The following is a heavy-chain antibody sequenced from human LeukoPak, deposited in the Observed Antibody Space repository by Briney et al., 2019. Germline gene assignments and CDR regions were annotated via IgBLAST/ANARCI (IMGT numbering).Heavy chain of an antibody. D-gene: IGHD6-6*01. J-gene: IGHJ3*02. CDR1: GYTFTGYY. CDR3: ARDVGQQLVPDAFDI. V-gene: IGHV1-2*02. CDR2: INPNSGGT. Sequence: ASVKVSCKASGYTFTGYYMHWVRQAPGQGLEWMGWINPNSGGTNYAQKFQGRVTMTRDTSISTAYMELSRLGSDDTAVYYCARDVGQQLVPDAFDIWGQGTMVTVSS.